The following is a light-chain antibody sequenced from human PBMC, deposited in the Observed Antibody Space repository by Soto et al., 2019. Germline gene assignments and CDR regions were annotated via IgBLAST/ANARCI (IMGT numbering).Light chain of an antibody. CDR2: KAS. CDR3: QQYDSYPLT. CDR1: QSIGSW. Sequence: DIQMTQSPSTLSASVGDRVTITCRASQSIGSWLAWHQQEPGKAPKLLFYKASSLESGVPSRFSGSGSGTEFTLSISSLQPDDSATYYCQQYDSYPLTFGGGTKVEIK. V-gene: IGKV1-5*03. J-gene: IGKJ4*01.